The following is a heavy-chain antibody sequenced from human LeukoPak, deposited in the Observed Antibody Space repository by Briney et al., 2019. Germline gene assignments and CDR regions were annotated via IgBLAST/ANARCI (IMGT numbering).Heavy chain of an antibody. CDR3: VSFYEAY. D-gene: IGHD2-2*01. CDR1: GFTVSSNY. V-gene: IGHV3-74*01. Sequence: PGGSLRLSCAASGFTVSSNYMSWVRQAPGKGLVWVSHINRDGSWTSYADSVKGRFTISKDNAKNTVYLQMNNLRVEDTAVYYCVSFYEAYWGRGTLVTVSS. J-gene: IGHJ4*02. CDR2: INRDGSWT.